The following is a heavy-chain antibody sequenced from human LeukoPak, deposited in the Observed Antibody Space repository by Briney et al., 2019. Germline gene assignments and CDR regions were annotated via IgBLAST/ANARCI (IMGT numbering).Heavy chain of an antibody. CDR3: STDGGVAARRGAY. CDR2: IKSESAGGTT. Sequence: GGSLRLSCAASGFTFSDAWMGWVRQAPGMGLEWVGRIKSESAGGTTDYAAPVKGRFTLLRDDSKNTLDLQMNSLKTEVTGVYYCSTDGGVAARRGAYWGQGTLVTVTS. D-gene: IGHD6-6*01. V-gene: IGHV3-15*01. CDR1: GFTFSDAW. J-gene: IGHJ4*02.